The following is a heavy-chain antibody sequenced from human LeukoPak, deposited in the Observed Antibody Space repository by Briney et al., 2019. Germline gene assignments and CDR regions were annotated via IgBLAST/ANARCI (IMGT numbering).Heavy chain of an antibody. Sequence: GGSLRISCAASGFSFSSYAMNWARQAPGKGLEWVSTISVGGGTYYAESVKGRFSISRDNSKNTLYLQMNSLRAGDTAVYYCTKGAIFGAQIHFDYWGQGTLVTVSS. V-gene: IGHV3-23*01. J-gene: IGHJ4*02. D-gene: IGHD3-3*01. CDR2: ISVGGGT. CDR3: TKGAIFGAQIHFDY. CDR1: GFSFSSYA.